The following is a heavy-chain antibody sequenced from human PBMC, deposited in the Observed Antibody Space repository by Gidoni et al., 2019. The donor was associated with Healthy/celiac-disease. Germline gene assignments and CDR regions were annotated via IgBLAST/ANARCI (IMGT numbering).Heavy chain of an antibody. Sequence: EVQLVQSGAEVKKPGESLRISCKGSGYSFTSYWISWVRRMPGNGLEWMGRIEPIDSYTPYSPSFQGHVTFSADKSITTAYLQWSSFKASDTAMYSCAGFRHYSDLLTGYSDSNAFDIWGQGTLVTVSS. CDR2: IEPIDSYT. V-gene: IGHV5-10-1*03. D-gene: IGHD3-9*01. J-gene: IGHJ3*02. CDR3: AGFRHYSDLLTGYSDSNAFDI. CDR1: GYSFTSYW.